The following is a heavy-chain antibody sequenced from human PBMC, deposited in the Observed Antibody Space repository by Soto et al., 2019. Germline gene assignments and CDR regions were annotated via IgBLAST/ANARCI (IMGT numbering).Heavy chain of an antibody. V-gene: IGHV3-7*05. D-gene: IGHD6-19*01. Sequence: PGGSLRLSCAAAGFTFSSDWMSWVRQAPGKGLEWVANIKQDGSEKYYVDSVKGRFTISRDNAKNSLYLQMNSLRAEDTAVYYCAVNPGIAVADNDAFDIWGQGTMVTVSS. J-gene: IGHJ3*02. CDR1: GFTFSSDW. CDR2: IKQDGSEK. CDR3: AVNPGIAVADNDAFDI.